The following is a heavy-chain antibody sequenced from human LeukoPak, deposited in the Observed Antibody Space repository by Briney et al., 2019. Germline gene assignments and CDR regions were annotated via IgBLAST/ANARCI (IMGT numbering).Heavy chain of an antibody. CDR3: ARVQDIAAAGRFNWFDP. CDR1: GGSISSSNW. J-gene: IGHJ5*02. Sequence: SETLSLTCAVSGGSISSSNWWSWVRQPPGKGLEWIGEIYHSGSTNYNPSLKSRVTISVDKSKNQFSLKLGSVTAADTAVYYCARVQDIAAAGRFNWFDPWGQGTLVTVSS. D-gene: IGHD6-13*01. V-gene: IGHV4-4*02. CDR2: IYHSGST.